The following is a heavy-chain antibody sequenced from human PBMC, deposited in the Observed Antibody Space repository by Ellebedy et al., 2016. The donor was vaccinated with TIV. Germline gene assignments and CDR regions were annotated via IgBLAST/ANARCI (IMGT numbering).Heavy chain of an antibody. D-gene: IGHD4-23*01. CDR2: IPESGGNT. Sequence: PGGSLRLSCAASGLTFSSHAMSWVRQAPGKVLEWVSSIPESGGNTYYADSVKGRFTISRDNSKDTLFLQMNSLRAEDTAIYFCARDPVGVGPAVDVWGQGTMVTVSS. CDR3: ARDPVGVGPAVDV. J-gene: IGHJ3*01. CDR1: GLTFSSHA. V-gene: IGHV3-23*01.